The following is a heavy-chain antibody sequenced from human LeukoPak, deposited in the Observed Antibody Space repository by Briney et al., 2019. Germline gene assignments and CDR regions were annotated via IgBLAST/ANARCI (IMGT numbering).Heavy chain of an antibody. CDR3: ARDGGLAYSGEFDY. CDR1: GYSISSGYY. J-gene: IGHJ4*02. D-gene: IGHD2-15*01. Sequence: SETLSLTCTVSGYSISSGYYWGWIRQPPGKGLEWVGSIYHSGSTYYNPSLKSRVTISVDTSKNQFSLKLSSVTAADTAVYYCARDGGLAYSGEFDYWGQGTLVTVSS. V-gene: IGHV4-38-2*02. CDR2: IYHSGST.